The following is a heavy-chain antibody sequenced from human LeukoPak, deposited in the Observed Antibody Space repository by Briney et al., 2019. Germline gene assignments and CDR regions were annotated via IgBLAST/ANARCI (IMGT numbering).Heavy chain of an antibody. CDR2: IIPIVGTA. J-gene: IGHJ6*03. Sequence: SVKVSCKASGGTFSSYAISWVRQAPGQGLEWMGGIIPIVGTANYAQKFQGRVTITADESTSTAYMELSSLRSEDTAVYYCARDLGYSSSSPYYYMDVWGKGTTVTVSS. D-gene: IGHD6-6*01. CDR1: GGTFSSYA. CDR3: ARDLGYSSSSPYYYMDV. V-gene: IGHV1-69*01.